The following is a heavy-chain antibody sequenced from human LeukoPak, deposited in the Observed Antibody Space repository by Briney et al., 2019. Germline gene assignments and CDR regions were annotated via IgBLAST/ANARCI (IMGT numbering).Heavy chain of an antibody. J-gene: IGHJ4*02. V-gene: IGHV4-38-2*02. CDR1: GYSISSDYY. D-gene: IGHD6-13*01. CDR2: IHHSGRT. Sequence: SETLSLTCTVSGYSISSDYYWGWIRQPPGKGLEWIGSIHHSGRTYYNPSLKSRVTISVDTSKNQFSLKLSSVTAADTAVYYCARGKYSSSWTVGFDYWGQGTLVTVSS. CDR3: ARGKYSSSWTVGFDY.